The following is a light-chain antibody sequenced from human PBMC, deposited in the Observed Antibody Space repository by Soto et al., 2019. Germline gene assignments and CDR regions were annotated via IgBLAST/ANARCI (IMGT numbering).Light chain of an antibody. V-gene: IGLV2-8*01. Sequence: QSALTQPPSASGSPGQSVTITCSGTSSDVGEENYVSWYQQHPGKVPKLILYEVSKRPSGVPDRFSGSRSGNTASLTVSGLQAEDEADYYRSSFAGSPVVFGGGTKVTVL. CDR3: SSFAGSPVV. CDR2: EVS. J-gene: IGLJ2*01. CDR1: SSDVGEENY.